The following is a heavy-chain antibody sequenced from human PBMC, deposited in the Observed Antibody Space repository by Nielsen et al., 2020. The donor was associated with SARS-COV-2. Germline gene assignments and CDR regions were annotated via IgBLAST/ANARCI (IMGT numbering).Heavy chain of an antibody. Sequence: SVKVSCKASGGTFSSYAISWVRQAPGQGLEWMGGIIPIFGTANYAQKFQGRVTITADESTSTAYMELSSLRSEDTAVYYCARVVTAPPRRFDPWGQGTLVTVSS. CDR1: GGTFSSYA. CDR2: IIPIFGTA. CDR3: ARVVTAPPRRFDP. J-gene: IGHJ5*02. V-gene: IGHV1-69*13. D-gene: IGHD2-21*02.